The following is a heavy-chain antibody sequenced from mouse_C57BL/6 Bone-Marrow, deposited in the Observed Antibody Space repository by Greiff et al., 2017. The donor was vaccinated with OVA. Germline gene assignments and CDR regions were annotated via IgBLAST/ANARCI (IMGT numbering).Heavy chain of an antibody. CDR1: GYTFTDYY. Sequence: EVQLQQSGPVLVKPGASVKMSCKASGYTFTDYYMNWVKQSHGKSLEWIGVINPYNGGTSYNQKFKGKATLTVDKSSSTAYMELNSLTSEDSAVYYCAELLLDMDYWGQGTSVTVSS. CDR2: INPYNGGT. D-gene: IGHD1-1*01. CDR3: AELLLDMDY. V-gene: IGHV1-19*01. J-gene: IGHJ4*01.